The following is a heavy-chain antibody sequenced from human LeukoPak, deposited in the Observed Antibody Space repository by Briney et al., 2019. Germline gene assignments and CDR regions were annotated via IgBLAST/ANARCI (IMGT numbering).Heavy chain of an antibody. D-gene: IGHD5-12*01. CDR3: ARGQLGYSGYDTYYFDY. CDR1: GFTFSSYA. CDR2: ISYDGSNK. V-gene: IGHV3-30-3*01. J-gene: IGHJ4*02. Sequence: GGSLRLSCAASGFTFSSYAMHWVRQAPGKGLEWVAVISYDGSNKYYADSVKGRFTISRDNSKNTLYLQMNSLRAEDTAVYYCARGQLGYSGYDTYYFDYWGQGTLVTVSS.